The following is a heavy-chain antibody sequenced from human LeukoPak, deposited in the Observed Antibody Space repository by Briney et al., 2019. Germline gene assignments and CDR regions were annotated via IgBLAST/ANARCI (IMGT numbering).Heavy chain of an antibody. CDR1: GFPFSSYA. CDR2: ISYDGSNK. V-gene: IGHV3-30-3*01. J-gene: IGHJ6*02. CDR3: ARSNYDFWSGYYRPSYYGMDV. Sequence: GGSLRLSCAASGFPFSSYAMHWVRQAPGKGLEWVAVISYDGSNKYYADSVKGRFTISRDNSKNTLYLQMNSLRAEDTAVYYCARSNYDFWSGYYRPSYYGMDVWGQGTTVTVSS. D-gene: IGHD3-3*01.